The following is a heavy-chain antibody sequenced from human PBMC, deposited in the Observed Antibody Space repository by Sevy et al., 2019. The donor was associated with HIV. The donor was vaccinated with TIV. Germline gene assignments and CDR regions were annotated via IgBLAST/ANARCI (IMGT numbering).Heavy chain of an antibody. Sequence: ASVKVSCKASGYTFTSYGITWVRQAPGQGLEWMGGISTYNGNTNYAQNLQGRVTMTTNTSTSTAYMELRSLRSDDTAVYFCARGGEDFWRRVDYWGQGTLVTVSS. D-gene: IGHD3-3*01. CDR1: GYTFTSYG. CDR2: ISTYNGNT. V-gene: IGHV1-18*01. J-gene: IGHJ4*02. CDR3: ARGGEDFWRRVDY.